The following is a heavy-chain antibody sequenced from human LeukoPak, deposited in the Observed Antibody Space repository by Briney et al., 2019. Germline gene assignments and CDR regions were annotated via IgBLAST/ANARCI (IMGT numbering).Heavy chain of an antibody. V-gene: IGHV4-31*03. J-gene: IGHJ4*02. CDR3: ARAYYYDSSGYYCLFDY. CDR2: IYYSGST. Sequence: PSQTLSLTCTVSGGSIGSGGYYWSWIRQHPGKGLEWIGYIYYSGSTYYNPSLKSRVTISVDTSKNQFSLKLSSVTAADTAVYYCARAYYYDSSGYYCLFDYWGQETLVTVSS. D-gene: IGHD3-22*01. CDR1: GGSIGSGGYY.